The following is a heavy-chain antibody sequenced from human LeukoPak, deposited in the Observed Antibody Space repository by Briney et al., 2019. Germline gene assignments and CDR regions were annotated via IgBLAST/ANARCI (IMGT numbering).Heavy chain of an antibody. V-gene: IGHV1-69*01. CDR1: GGTFSSYA. Sequence: GSSVKVSCKTSGGTFSSYAISWVRQAPGQGLEWMGGIIPIFGTANYAQKFQGRVTITADESTSTAYMELSSLRSEDTAVYYCARDESIAAAGFDYWGQGTLVTVSS. CDR2: IIPIFGTA. CDR3: ARDESIAAAGFDY. J-gene: IGHJ4*02. D-gene: IGHD6-13*01.